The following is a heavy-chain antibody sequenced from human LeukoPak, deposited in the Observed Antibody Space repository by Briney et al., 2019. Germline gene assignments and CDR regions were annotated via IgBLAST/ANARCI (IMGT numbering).Heavy chain of an antibody. CDR1: GGSISGHW. CDR2: IFYSGGT. V-gene: IGHV4-59*08. D-gene: IGHD2/OR15-2a*01. Sequence: SETLSLTCTVSGGSISGHWWSWIRKPPGKGLEWIGDIFYSGGTNYNPSLRSRLTISLDTSKNQFSLKLSSVTAADTAMYYCARRNTADASIYFWGQGTLVTASS. CDR3: ARRNTADASIYF. J-gene: IGHJ4*02.